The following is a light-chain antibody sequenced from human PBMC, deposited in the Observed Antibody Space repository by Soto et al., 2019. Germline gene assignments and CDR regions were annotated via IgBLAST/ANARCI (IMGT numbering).Light chain of an antibody. CDR3: ASWDDSLNGPL. V-gene: IGLV1-36*01. CDR1: SSNIGNNA. Sequence: QAVVTQPPSVSAAPRQRVTISCSGSSSNIGNNAVNWYQQVPGKAPKLLVHFDDRVASGVSDRFSGSKSGTSASLAISELQSEDEADYYCASWDDSLNGPLFGGGTKVTVL. J-gene: IGLJ3*02. CDR2: FDD.